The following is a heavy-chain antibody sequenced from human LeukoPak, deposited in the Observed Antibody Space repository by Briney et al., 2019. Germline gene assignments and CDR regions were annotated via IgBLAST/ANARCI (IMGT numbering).Heavy chain of an antibody. CDR3: VRLRYYYGSYNWFDP. Sequence: PSETLSLTCTVSGGSISISGYFWGWIRQPPGKGLEWIGNVLYSGTTHYNPSLKSRVTISVDTSKNQFSLKLSSVTAADTAVYYCVRLRYYYGSYNWFDPWGQGTLVTISS. D-gene: IGHD3-10*01. V-gene: IGHV4-39*01. CDR1: GGSISISGYF. J-gene: IGHJ5*02. CDR2: VLYSGTT.